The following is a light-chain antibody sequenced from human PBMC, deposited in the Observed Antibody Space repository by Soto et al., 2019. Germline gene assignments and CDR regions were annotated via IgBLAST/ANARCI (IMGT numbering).Light chain of an antibody. CDR3: QQYGSSPRSIT. J-gene: IGKJ5*01. Sequence: EIVLTQSPGTLSLSPGERATLSCRASQSVSSSYLAWYQQKPGQAPRLLIYGASSRATGIPDRFSGSGPGTDFTLTISRLEPEDFAVYSCQQYGSSPRSITFGQGTRLEIK. V-gene: IGKV3-20*01. CDR2: GAS. CDR1: QSVSSSY.